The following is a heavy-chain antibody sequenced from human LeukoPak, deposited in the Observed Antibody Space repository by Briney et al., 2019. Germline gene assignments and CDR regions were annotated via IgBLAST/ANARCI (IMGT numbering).Heavy chain of an antibody. CDR3: ARAGPRSDWYFDL. CDR1: GGSISTYY. Sequence: SETLSLTCIVPGGSISTYYWSWIRQPPGKGLEWIGYMYYSGSTNHNPSLTSRVTISVDMSKNQFSLKLTSVTAADTAMYYCARAGPRSDWYFDLWGRGTLVTVSS. V-gene: IGHV4-59*01. CDR2: MYYSGST. D-gene: IGHD2-8*02. J-gene: IGHJ2*01.